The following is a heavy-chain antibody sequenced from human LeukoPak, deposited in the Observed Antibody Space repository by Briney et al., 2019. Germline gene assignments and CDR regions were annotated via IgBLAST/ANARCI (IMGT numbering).Heavy chain of an antibody. J-gene: IGHJ4*02. CDR3: VGDAGWSDLDY. CDR1: GFTFSRYW. D-gene: IGHD2-15*01. Sequence: PGGSLRLSCAVSGFTFSRYWMSWVRQAPGKGLEWVAHIKQDGSEKYYVDSVKGRFTISRDNAKNSLYLQMNSLRVEDTAVYYCVGDAGWSDLDYWGQGTLVSVSS. CDR2: IKQDGSEK. V-gene: IGHV3-7*04.